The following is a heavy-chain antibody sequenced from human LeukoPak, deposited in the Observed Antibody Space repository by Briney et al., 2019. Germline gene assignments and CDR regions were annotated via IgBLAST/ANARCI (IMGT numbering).Heavy chain of an antibody. V-gene: IGHV3-48*04. CDR2: ISSSSSTI. CDR1: GFTFSSYG. D-gene: IGHD3-22*01. J-gene: IGHJ4*02. Sequence: GGSLRLSCAASGFTFSSYGMNWVRQAPGKGLEWVSYISSSSSTIYYADSVKGRFTISRDNAKNSLYLQMNSLRAEDTAVYYCARDLKPYDSSVLPGYWGQGTLVTVSS. CDR3: ARDLKPYDSSVLPGY.